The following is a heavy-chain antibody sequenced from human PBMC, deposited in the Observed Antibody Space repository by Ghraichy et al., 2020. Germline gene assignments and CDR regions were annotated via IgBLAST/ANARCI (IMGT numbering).Heavy chain of an antibody. CDR1: GFTFRTYS. CDR3: ARDLGAVAGTVILAS. D-gene: IGHD6-19*01. Sequence: GGSLRLSCVASGFTFRTYSMNWVRQAPGKGLEWVSDLSSGSSHIFYADSVRGRFTIFRDNAKNSLYLQMNSLRTEDTAVYYCARDLGAVAGTVILASWGQRAMFTVSS. V-gene: IGHV3-21*03. J-gene: IGHJ4*02. CDR2: LSSGSSHI.